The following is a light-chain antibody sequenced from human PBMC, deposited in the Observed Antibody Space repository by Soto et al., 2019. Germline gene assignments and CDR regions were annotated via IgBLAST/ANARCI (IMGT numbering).Light chain of an antibody. V-gene: IGLV1-47*01. CDR1: SSNIGTNY. CDR2: RSN. Sequence: QAVVTQPPSASGTPGQRVTISCSGSSSNIGTNYAHWYQQLPGTAPKVLIYRSNQRPSGVPDRFSGSKSGTSASLAISGLRSDDEADYYCAAWDDSLSGPVFGGGTQLTVL. CDR3: AAWDDSLSGPV. J-gene: IGLJ2*01.